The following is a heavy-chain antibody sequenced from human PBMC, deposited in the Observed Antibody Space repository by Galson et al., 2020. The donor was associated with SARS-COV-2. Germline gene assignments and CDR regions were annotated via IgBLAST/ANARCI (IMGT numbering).Heavy chain of an antibody. D-gene: IGHD3-16*01. CDR1: GFTFDDYA. V-gene: IGHV3-9*01. CDR2: ISWNSGSI. Sequence: GGSLRLSCAASGFTFDDYAMHWVRQAPGKGLEWVSGISWNSGSIGYADSVKGRFTISRDNAKNSLYLQMNSLRAEDTALYYCAKDREDGYTSDAFDIWGQGTMVTVSS. J-gene: IGHJ3*02. CDR3: AKDREDGYTSDAFDI.